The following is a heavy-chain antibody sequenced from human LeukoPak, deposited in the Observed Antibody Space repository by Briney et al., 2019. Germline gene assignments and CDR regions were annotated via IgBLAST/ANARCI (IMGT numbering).Heavy chain of an antibody. CDR1: GFTFSSYW. CDR2: INGDGRNI. Sequence: GGSLRLSSVASGFTFSSYWMHWVRQDPRKGLVWVSRINGDGRNINYADSVRGRFTISRDNAKNTLFLQMNTLRVEDTAVYYCARDPYSLYYYYGMDVWGQGTTVTVSS. V-gene: IGHV3-74*01. J-gene: IGHJ6*02. CDR3: ARDPYSLYYYYGMDV. D-gene: IGHD6-13*01.